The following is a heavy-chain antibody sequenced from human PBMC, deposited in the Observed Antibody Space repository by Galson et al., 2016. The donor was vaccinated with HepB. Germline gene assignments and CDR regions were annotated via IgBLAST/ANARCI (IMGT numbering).Heavy chain of an antibody. CDR1: GGSISSGGYY. J-gene: IGHJ6*02. CDR3: ARRGPTYYYGMDV. D-gene: IGHD3-10*01. Sequence: ETLSLTCTVSGGSISSGGYYWGWIRQPPGKGLEWIGSIYHSGSTYYNPSLKSRVTISVDTSKNQFPLKLSSVTAADTAVYFCARRGPTYYYGMDVWGQGTTVTVSS. CDR2: IYHSGST. V-gene: IGHV4-39*01.